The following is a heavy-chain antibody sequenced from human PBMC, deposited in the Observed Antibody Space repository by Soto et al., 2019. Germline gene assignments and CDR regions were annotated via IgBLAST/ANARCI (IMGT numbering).Heavy chain of an antibody. V-gene: IGHV3-23*01. CDR2: LTPAGTT. CDR3: AKRATTVPTPGNYFDC. J-gene: IGHJ4*02. D-gene: IGHD2-15*01. Sequence: GGSLRLSCAASGFSFSDYSMTWVRQAPGRGLEWVSTLTPAGTTFYADSVKGRFTISRDNYRNTLSLQMYNLRAEDTARYYCAKRATTVPTPGNYFDCWGQGTLVTVSS. CDR1: GFSFSDYS.